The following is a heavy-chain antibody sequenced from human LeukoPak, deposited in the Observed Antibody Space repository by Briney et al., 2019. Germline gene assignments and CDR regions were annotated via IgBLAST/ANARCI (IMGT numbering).Heavy chain of an antibody. Sequence: PGGSLRLSCAASGFTVSGNYMSWVRQAPGKGLEGVAVIYSGGNTYYADSVQGRFTMSRENPENTLYLQMNSLRAEDTSMHYCAKAHDRGYYYGFDYWGQGTLVTVSS. J-gene: IGHJ4*02. D-gene: IGHD3-22*01. CDR3: AKAHDRGYYYGFDY. CDR1: GFTVSGNY. V-gene: IGHV3-66*01. CDR2: IYSGGNT.